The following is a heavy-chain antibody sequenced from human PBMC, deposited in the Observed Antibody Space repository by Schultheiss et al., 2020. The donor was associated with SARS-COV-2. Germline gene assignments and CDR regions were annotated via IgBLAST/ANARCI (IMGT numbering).Heavy chain of an antibody. Sequence: ASVKVSCKASGYNFTAYFIHWVRQATGQGLEWMGWMNPNSGNTGYAQKFQGRVTITADESTSTAYMELSSLRSEDTAVYYCARDWPHDGDTAMVTGAFDIWGQGTMVTVSS. CDR2: MNPNSGNT. CDR1: GYNFTAYF. CDR3: ARDWPHDGDTAMVTGAFDI. D-gene: IGHD5-18*01. J-gene: IGHJ3*02. V-gene: IGHV1-8*03.